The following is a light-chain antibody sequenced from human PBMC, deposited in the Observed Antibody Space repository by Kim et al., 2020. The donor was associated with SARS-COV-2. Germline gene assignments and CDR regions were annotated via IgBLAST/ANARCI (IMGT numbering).Light chain of an antibody. CDR3: NSRDSSGNHVV. CDR2: GKN. CDR1: SLRSYY. V-gene: IGLV3-19*01. J-gene: IGLJ2*01. Sequence: SSELTQDPAVSVALGQTVRITCQGDSLRSYYASWYQQKPGQAPVLVIYGKNNRPSGIPDRFSASSSGNTASLTITGAQAEDEADYYCNSRDSSGNHVVFGGGTQLTVL.